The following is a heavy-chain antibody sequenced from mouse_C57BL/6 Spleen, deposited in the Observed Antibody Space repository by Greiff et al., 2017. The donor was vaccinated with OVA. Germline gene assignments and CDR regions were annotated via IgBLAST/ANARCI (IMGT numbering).Heavy chain of an antibody. Sequence: QVRLQQPGAELVMPGASVKLSCKASGYTFTSYWMHWVKQRPGQGLEWIGEIDPSDSYTNYNQKFKGKSTLTVDKSSSTAYMQLSSLTSEDSAVYYCARGRNPNYWGQGTLVTVSA. CDR1: GYTFTSYW. D-gene: IGHD4-1*01. V-gene: IGHV1-69*01. CDR3: ARGRNPNY. J-gene: IGHJ3*01. CDR2: IDPSDSYT.